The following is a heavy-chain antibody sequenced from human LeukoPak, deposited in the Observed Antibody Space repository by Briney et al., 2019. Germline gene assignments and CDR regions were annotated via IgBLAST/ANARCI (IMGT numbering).Heavy chain of an antibody. V-gene: IGHV4-30-4*01. CDR1: CDSISSVVVY. Sequence: SETLSVTCTVSCDSISSVVVYWSWIRQPPGKGLEWIGKTYYLGTPIYNTSLRSRVATSIDTSKNHSSLKVTSVTATDTAVYYCARGPGYGGHDYNFDYWGQGNLVTVSS. J-gene: IGHJ4*02. D-gene: IGHD5-12*01. CDR2: TYYLGTP. CDR3: ARGPGYGGHDYNFDY.